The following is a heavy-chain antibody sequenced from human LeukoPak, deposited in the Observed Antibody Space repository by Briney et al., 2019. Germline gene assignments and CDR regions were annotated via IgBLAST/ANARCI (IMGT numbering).Heavy chain of an antibody. CDR1: GFIFNTYW. J-gene: IGHJ4*02. V-gene: IGHV3-7*01. D-gene: IGHD3-16*01. CDR2: INPDGSAN. CDR3: VRDRGWGGNDY. Sequence: GGSLRPSCTASGFIFNTYWMSWVRQAPGKGLEWVAHINPDGSANSFVDSVKGRFTISRDNAKNSLYLQLSSLRVEDTAVYYCVRDRGWGGNDYWGQGALVTVSS.